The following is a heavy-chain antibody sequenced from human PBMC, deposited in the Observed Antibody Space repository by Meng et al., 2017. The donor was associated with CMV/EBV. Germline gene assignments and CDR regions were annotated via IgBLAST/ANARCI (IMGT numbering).Heavy chain of an antibody. CDR3: TRDRILVPSAYYGMDV. Sequence: GGSLRLSCAASGFIFTNYWMHWVRQAPGKGLVWVSRISPDGSSTDYADAVKGRFTISRDNSKNTLYLQMNSLRAEDTAVYYCTRDRILVPSAYYGMDVWGQGTTVTVSS. CDR2: ISPDGSST. V-gene: IGHV3-74*01. D-gene: IGHD2-2*01. J-gene: IGHJ6*02. CDR1: GFIFTNYW.